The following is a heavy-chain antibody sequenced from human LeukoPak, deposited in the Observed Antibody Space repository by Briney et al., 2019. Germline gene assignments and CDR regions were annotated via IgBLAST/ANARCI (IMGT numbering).Heavy chain of an antibody. J-gene: IGHJ5*02. CDR1: GGSISSYY. D-gene: IGHD6-19*01. V-gene: IGHV4-59*12. Sequence: SETLSLTCTVSGGSISSYYWSWIRQPPGKGLEWIGYIYYSGSTNYNPSLKSRVTISVDTSKNQFSLQLSSVTAADTAVYYCARDKSDPMKYSSGGWFDPWGQGTLVTVSS. CDR3: ARDKSDPMKYSSGGWFDP. CDR2: IYYSGST.